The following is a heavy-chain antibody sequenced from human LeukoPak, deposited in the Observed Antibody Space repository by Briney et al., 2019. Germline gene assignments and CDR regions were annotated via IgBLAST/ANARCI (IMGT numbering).Heavy chain of an antibody. CDR2: IYTSRST. Sequence: PSETLSLTCTVSGGSISSYYWSWIRQPPGKGLEWIGYIYTSRSTNYNPSLKSRVTISVDTSRNQLSLKLPSVTAADTAVYFCARLGSYHDFWGQGALVTVSS. CDR3: ARLGSYHDF. D-gene: IGHD1-26*01. V-gene: IGHV4-4*09. CDR1: GGSISSYY. J-gene: IGHJ4*02.